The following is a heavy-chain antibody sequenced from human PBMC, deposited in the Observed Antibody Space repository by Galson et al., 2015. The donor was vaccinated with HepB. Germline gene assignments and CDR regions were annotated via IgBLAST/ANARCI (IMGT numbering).Heavy chain of an antibody. CDR1: EFTFTNAW. CDR2: IQSNSQGGTR. V-gene: IGHV3-15*01. CDR3: TTDDYYDSGAYHCAFDI. D-gene: IGHD3-22*01. J-gene: IGHJ3*02. Sequence: SLRLSCAASEFTFTNAWMNWVRLAPGKGLEWVGRIQSNSQGGTRDYGTPVKGRFIISRDDSKNTLYLQMNSLKIEDTAVYYCTTDDYYDSGAYHCAFDIWGQGTTVTVSS.